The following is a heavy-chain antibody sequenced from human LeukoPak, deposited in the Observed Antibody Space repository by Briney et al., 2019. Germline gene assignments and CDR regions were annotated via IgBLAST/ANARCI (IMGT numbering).Heavy chain of an antibody. CDR3: LRDWYGSGSYWQIRESYFDY. J-gene: IGHJ4*02. D-gene: IGHD3-10*01. CDR2: ISGSGTST. Sequence: GGSLRLSCAASGFSFSSYVMSWVRQAPGKGLEWVSGISGSGTSTYHADSVKGRLTISRDDSKNTLYLQMNSLKTEDTAVYYCLRDWYGSGSYWQIRESYFDYWGQGTLVTVSS. CDR1: GFSFSSYV. V-gene: IGHV3-23*01.